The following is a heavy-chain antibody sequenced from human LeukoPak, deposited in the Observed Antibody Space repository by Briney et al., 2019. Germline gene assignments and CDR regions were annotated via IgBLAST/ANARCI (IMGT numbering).Heavy chain of an antibody. V-gene: IGHV1-8*01. J-gene: IGHJ6*03. CDR2: MNSNSGNT. D-gene: IGHD4-17*01. CDR1: GYTFTSYD. CDR3: ARSDYGDYWHYYYYMDV. Sequence: GASVKVSCKASGYTFTSYDINWVRQATGQGLEWMGWMNSNSGNTGYAQKFQGRVTMTRNTSISTAYMELSSLRSEDTAVYYCARSDYGDYWHYYYYMDVWGKGTTVTVSS.